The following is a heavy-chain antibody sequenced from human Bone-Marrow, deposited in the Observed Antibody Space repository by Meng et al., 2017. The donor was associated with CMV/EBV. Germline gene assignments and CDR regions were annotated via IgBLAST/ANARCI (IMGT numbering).Heavy chain of an antibody. CDR1: GGSIRGYY. CDR2: VLYGGNT. D-gene: IGHD6-19*01. J-gene: IGHJ5*02. CDR3: ARGISSGNMVDP. V-gene: IGHV4-59*01. Sequence: SETLSLTCLVSGGSIRGYYWSWIRQSPGKGLEWIGDVLYGGNTNHNPSLKSRVSISADTSKKQVSLKLTSVSAADTAVYFCARGISSGNMVDPWGQGTLVTVSS.